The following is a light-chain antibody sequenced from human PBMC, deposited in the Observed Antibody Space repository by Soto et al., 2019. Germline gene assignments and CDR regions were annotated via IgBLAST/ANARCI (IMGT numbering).Light chain of an antibody. CDR1: GATSD. V-gene: IGLV1-40*01. CDR2: GNN. Sequence: QSVLTQPPLASGAPEQRVTLSCIGATSDVHWYQHLPGTAPKLLIYGNNNRPSGVPDRFSGSKSGTSASLAITGLQAEDEADYYCQSFDSSLSALYVFGTGTKLTGL. CDR3: QSFDSSLSALYV. J-gene: IGLJ1*01.